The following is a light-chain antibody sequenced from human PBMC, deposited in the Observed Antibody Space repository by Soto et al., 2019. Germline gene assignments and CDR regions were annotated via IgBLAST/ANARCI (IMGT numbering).Light chain of an antibody. V-gene: IGKV3-20*01. Sequence: EIVLTQSPGTLSLSPGERATPSCRASQSVSNNYLAWYQQKPGQAPRLLIYGASNRATGIPDRFSGSGSGTDFTITISGLQSEDFAVYYCQQYNNWPQTFGQGTKVEIK. CDR2: GAS. CDR1: QSVSNNY. J-gene: IGKJ1*01. CDR3: QQYNNWPQT.